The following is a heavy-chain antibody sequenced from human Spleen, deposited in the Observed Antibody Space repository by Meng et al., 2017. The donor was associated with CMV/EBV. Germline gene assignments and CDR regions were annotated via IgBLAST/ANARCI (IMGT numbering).Heavy chain of an antibody. J-gene: IGHJ6*02. CDR1: GYTFRTYA. Sequence: GESLKISCAASGYTFRTYAMSWVRQAPGKGLEWVSIISGSGHSTYYADSVKGRFTMTRDTSKNTLYLQMNSLRPEDTAVYYCARRDVKWNPYYYYSYYGLDVWGQGTTVTVSS. D-gene: IGHD1-20*01. CDR3: ARRDVKWNPYYYYSYYGLDV. V-gene: IGHV3-23*01. CDR2: ISGSGHST.